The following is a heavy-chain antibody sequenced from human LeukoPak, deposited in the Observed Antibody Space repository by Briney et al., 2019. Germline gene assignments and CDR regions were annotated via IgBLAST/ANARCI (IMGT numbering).Heavy chain of an antibody. CDR3: ARVDSSWYSWFDP. CDR2: INPSGGST. Sequence: ASVKVSCKASGYTFTSYYMHWVRQAPGQGLEWMGIINPSGGSTSYAQKFQGRVTMTRDTSTSTVYMEPSSLRSEDTAVYYCARVDSSWYSWFDPWGQGTLVTVSS. V-gene: IGHV1-46*01. D-gene: IGHD6-13*01. CDR1: GYTFTSYY. J-gene: IGHJ5*02.